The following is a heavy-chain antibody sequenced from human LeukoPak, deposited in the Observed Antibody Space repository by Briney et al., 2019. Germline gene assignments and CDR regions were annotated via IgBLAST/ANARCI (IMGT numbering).Heavy chain of an antibody. CDR3: ARDRAYPLFDY. CDR1: GFTFSSYA. CDR2: ISYDGSNK. D-gene: IGHD2-2*02. V-gene: IGHV3-30*04. Sequence: GGSLRLSCAASGFTFSSYAMHWVRQAPGKGLEWVAVISYDGSNKYYADSVKGRFTISRDNSKNTLYLQMNSLRAEDTAVYYCARDRAYPLFDYWGQGTLVTVSS. J-gene: IGHJ4*02.